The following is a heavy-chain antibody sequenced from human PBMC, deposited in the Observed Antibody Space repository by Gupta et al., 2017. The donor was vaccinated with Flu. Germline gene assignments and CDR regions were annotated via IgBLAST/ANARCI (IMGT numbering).Heavy chain of an antibody. CDR2: ISHDGSSR. D-gene: IGHD5-24*01. CDR1: GFSFSNYG. J-gene: IGHJ6*02. Sequence: QEQVVESGGDVVQPGRSLRLTCAAFGFSFSNYGIHWVRQAPGKGLECVASISHDGSSRNYADSVQGRFTISRDNSESRLHLQMSSLRIEDTAVYYCAKDWRWNYNNYGLNVWGQGTTVTVSS. V-gene: IGHV3-30*18. CDR3: AKDWRWNYNNYGLNV.